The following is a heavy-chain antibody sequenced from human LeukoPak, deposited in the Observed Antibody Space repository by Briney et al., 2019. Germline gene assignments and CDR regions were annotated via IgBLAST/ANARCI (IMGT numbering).Heavy chain of an antibody. Sequence: SETLSPTCTVSGGSISSGGYYWSWIRQPPGKSLEWIGYIYHSGSTYYNPSLKSRGTISVDRSKNQFSLKLSSVTAADTAVYYCARARASRGVDYWGQGTLVTVSS. CDR2: IYHSGST. CDR1: GGSISSGGYY. J-gene: IGHJ4*02. D-gene: IGHD3-10*01. V-gene: IGHV4-30-2*01. CDR3: ARARASRGVDY.